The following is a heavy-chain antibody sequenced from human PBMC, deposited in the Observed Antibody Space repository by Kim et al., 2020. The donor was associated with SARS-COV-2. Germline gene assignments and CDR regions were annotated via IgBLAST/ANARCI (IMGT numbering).Heavy chain of an antibody. Sequence: SVKVSCKASGFTFTSSAVQWVRQARGQRLEWIGWIVVGSGNTNYAQKFQERVTITRDMSTSTAYMELSSLRSEDTAVYYCAAAPYYYGSGSAPGLFFDYWGQGTLVTVSS. D-gene: IGHD3-10*01. CDR2: IVVGSGNT. V-gene: IGHV1-58*01. CDR3: AAAPYYYGSGSAPGLFFDY. CDR1: GFTFTSSA. J-gene: IGHJ4*02.